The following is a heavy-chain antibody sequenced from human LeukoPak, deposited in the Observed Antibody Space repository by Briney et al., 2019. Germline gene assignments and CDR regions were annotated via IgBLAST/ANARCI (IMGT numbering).Heavy chain of an antibody. D-gene: IGHD2-8*01. Sequence: ASVKVSCKASGYTFTGYYMHWVRQAPGQGLEWMGWINPNSGGTNYAQKFQGRVTMTRDTSISTAYMELSRLRSDDTAVYYCARDQGLMVYFSWFDPWGQGTLVTVSS. CDR2: INPNSGGT. V-gene: IGHV1-2*02. CDR1: GYTFTGYY. CDR3: ARDQGLMVYFSWFDP. J-gene: IGHJ5*02.